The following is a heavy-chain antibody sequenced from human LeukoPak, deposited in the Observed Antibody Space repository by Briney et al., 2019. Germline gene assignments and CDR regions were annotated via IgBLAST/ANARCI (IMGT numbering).Heavy chain of an antibody. CDR1: GFTVSSYS. V-gene: IGHV3-21*01. CDR2: VSSSSSYI. J-gene: IGHJ4*02. CDR3: ARDRGDGYNIDFYFDY. Sequence: PGGSLRLSCAASGFTVSSYSMNWVRQAPGKGLEWVSSVSSSSSYIYYADSVKGRFTISRDNAKNSLYLQMNSLRAEDTAVYYCARDRGDGYNIDFYFDYWGPGTLVTVSS. D-gene: IGHD5-24*01.